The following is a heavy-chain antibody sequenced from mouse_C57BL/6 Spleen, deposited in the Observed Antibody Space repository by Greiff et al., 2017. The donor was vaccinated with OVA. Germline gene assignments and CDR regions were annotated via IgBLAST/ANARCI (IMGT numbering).Heavy chain of an antibody. CDR3: ARDRGGHDY. J-gene: IGHJ2*01. CDR1: GFTFSSYA. Sequence: EVHLVESGGGSVTPGGSLKLSCAASGFTFSSYAMYWVRQTPEKRLEWVATISDGGSFTYYTDKVKGRFNISKDNAKNHLNLQMSQLKSEDTAINYCARDRGGHDYWGQGTTLTVSS. V-gene: IGHV5-4*01. CDR2: ISDGGSFT.